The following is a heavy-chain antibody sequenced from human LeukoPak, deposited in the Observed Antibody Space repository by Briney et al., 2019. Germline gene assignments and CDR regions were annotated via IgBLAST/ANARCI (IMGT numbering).Heavy chain of an antibody. CDR3: ASLESSGWYGKLA. CDR2: IYHSGST. Sequence: PSETLSLTCAVSGGSISSSNWWSWVRQPPGKGLEWIGEIYHSGSTNYNPSLKSRVTISVDKSKNQFSLKLSSVTAADTAAYYCASLESSGWYGKLAWGQGTLVTVSS. J-gene: IGHJ5*02. CDR1: GGSISSSNW. V-gene: IGHV4-4*02. D-gene: IGHD6-19*01.